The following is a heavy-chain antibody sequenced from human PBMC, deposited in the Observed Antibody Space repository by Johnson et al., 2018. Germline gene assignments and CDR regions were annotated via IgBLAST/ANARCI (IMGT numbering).Heavy chain of an antibody. Sequence: VQLVQSGGGVVQPGRSLRLSCAASGFTFSTYAMHWVRQAPGMGLEWVAVVAYDGGNKYLADSVKGRFTISKDNSKNTMFLQMNSLRTEKTAVYYCANASWSCLRDHGLGVGGQGTIVTVSS. V-gene: IGHV3-30-3*01. D-gene: IGHD3-3*01. J-gene: IGHJ3*01. CDR1: GFTFSTYA. CDR3: ANASWSCLRDHGLGV. CDR2: VAYDGGNK.